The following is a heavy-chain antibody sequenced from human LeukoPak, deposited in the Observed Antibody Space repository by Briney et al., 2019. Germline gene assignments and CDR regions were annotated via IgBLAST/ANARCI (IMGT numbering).Heavy chain of an antibody. CDR3: ARSPLYYYDSSGYPSAFDI. CDR2: TYYSGST. CDR1: GGSISSYY. J-gene: IGHJ3*02. V-gene: IGHV4-59*01. Sequence: SETLSLTCTVSGGSISSYYWSWIRQPPGKGLEWIGYTYYSGSTNYNPSLKSRVTISVDTSKNQFSLKLSSVTAADTAVYYCARSPLYYYDSSGYPSAFDIWGQGTIVTVSS. D-gene: IGHD3-22*01.